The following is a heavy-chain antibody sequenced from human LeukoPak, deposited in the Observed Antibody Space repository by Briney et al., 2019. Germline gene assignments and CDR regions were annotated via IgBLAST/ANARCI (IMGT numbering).Heavy chain of an antibody. CDR1: GFTFSSYG. Sequence: PGGSLRLSCAASGFTFSSYGMHWVRQAPGKGLEWVAVIAYDGSNKYYADSVKGRFTISRDNSKNTLYLQMNSLRAEDTAMYYCAKEGISYCSSNSCPHGGFDSWGQGTLVTASS. D-gene: IGHD2-2*01. CDR2: IAYDGSNK. CDR3: AKEGISYCSSNSCPHGGFDS. V-gene: IGHV3-30*18. J-gene: IGHJ4*02.